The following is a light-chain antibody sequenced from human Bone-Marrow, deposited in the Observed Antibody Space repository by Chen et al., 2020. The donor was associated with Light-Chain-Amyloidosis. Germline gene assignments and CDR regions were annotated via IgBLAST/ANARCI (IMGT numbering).Light chain of an antibody. J-gene: IGLJ3*02. CDR2: DDS. CDR3: QGWDRSSDRPV. CDR1: NIGSTS. Sequence: SYVLTQPSSVSVAPGQTATIACGGNNIGSTSVHWYQQTPGQAPLLVVYDDSDRPSGIPERWSGSNAGNTATRTFSRVEAGDEADYYCQGWDRSSDRPVFGGGTKLTVL. V-gene: IGLV3-21*02.